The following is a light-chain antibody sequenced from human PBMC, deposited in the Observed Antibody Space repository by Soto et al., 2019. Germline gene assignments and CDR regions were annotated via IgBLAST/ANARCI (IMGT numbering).Light chain of an antibody. V-gene: IGLV1-40*01. Sequence: QSVLTQPPSVSGAPGQRVTIPCTGSSYDIGAGYDVHWYQQLPGTAPKLLIYGNNQRPSGVPDRFSGSKSGSSASLAIIGLQAEDEADYYCQSYDISLSGYVFGTGTKVTVL. CDR3: QSYDISLSGYV. CDR1: SYDIGAGYD. J-gene: IGLJ1*01. CDR2: GNN.